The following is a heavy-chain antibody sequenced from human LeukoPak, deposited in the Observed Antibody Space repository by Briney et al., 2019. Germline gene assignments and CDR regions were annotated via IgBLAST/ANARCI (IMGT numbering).Heavy chain of an antibody. CDR1: GYTFTGYY. CDR3: ARDYPCRDYDFWSGYPPFDY. J-gene: IGHJ4*02. Sequence: GASVKVSCKASGYTFTGYYMHWVRQAPGQGLEWMGWINPNSGGTNYAQKFQGRVTMTRDTSISTAYMELSRLRSDDTAVYYCARDYPCRDYDFWSGYPPFDYWGQGTLVTVSS. D-gene: IGHD3-3*01. CDR2: INPNSGGT. V-gene: IGHV1-2*02.